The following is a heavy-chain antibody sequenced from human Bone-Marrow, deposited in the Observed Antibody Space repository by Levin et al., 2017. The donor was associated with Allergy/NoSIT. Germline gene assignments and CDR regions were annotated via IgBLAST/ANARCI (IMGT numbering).Heavy chain of an antibody. D-gene: IGHD2-2*01. CDR3: ARLVVVPAANIRYFDL. V-gene: IGHV4-30-2*01. CDR2: IFHGGST. J-gene: IGHJ2*01. Sequence: TASETLSLTCAVSGGSIYSDGYSWSWIRQPPGTGLEWIGYIFHGGSTYYNPSLRSRVTISLDRSKNQFSLKLNSVTAADTAIYYCARLVVVPAANIRYFDLWGRGTLVTVSS. CDR1: GGSIYSDGYS.